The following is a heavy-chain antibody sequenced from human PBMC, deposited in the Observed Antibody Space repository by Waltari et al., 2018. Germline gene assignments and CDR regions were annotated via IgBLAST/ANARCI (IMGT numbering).Heavy chain of an antibody. D-gene: IGHD3-16*02. CDR3: ARREHDYDYVGGSYRRVIDTFDI. V-gene: IGHV5-51*03. J-gene: IGHJ3*02. CDR1: GDKFRTYW. CDR2: IYVGDSET. Sequence: VRLVQSGAEVKKPGESLKISCKGSGDKFRTYWIGGVRQWPGKGLEWMGIIYVGDSETRYSPSFRGQVTMSADKSITTAYLQWSSLKASDTAMYYCARREHDYDYVGGSYRRVIDTFDIWGQGTRVTVSS.